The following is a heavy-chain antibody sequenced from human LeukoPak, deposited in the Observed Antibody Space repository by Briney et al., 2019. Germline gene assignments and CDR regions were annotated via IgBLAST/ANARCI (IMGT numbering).Heavy chain of an antibody. CDR3: ARVGCTGGSCLAYNYYAMDV. Sequence: GRSLKLSCAAFGFTFNTYGMNWVRQAPGKGLEWMAIIWYDGSDKYYADSVKGRFTISRDNSKNTLYLQMNSLRAEDTAVYYCARVGCTGGSCLAYNYYAMDVWGQGTTVTVSS. V-gene: IGHV3-33*01. J-gene: IGHJ6*02. D-gene: IGHD2-15*01. CDR2: IWYDGSDK. CDR1: GFTFNTYG.